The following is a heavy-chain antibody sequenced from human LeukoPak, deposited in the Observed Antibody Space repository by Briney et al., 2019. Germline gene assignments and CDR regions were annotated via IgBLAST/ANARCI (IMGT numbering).Heavy chain of an antibody. Sequence: VASVKVSCKASGYTFTNYGIFWVRQAPGQGLEWMGWISAYSGNTNYAQKLQGRVTMTTETSTSTAYMELESLRSDDTAVYYCAISQGSYYDTSGYLGGVYWGQGTLVTVSS. CDR3: AISQGSYYDTSGYLGGVY. V-gene: IGHV1-18*01. D-gene: IGHD3-22*01. CDR2: ISAYSGNT. CDR1: GYTFTNYG. J-gene: IGHJ4*02.